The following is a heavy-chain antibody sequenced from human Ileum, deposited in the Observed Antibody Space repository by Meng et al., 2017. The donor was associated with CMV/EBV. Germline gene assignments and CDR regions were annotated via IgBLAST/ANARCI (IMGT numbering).Heavy chain of an antibody. Sequence: LQESGSGLVKPSETLALTRTVPGDSISSNFWSWIRQPAGKGLEWIGRIYSSGSTFYNPSLNSRVTMSVDTSKNQFSLSLASVTAADTAIYFCAREESVGIAVTGTFDYWGQGILVTVSS. CDR3: AREESVGIAVTGTFDY. CDR2: IYSSGST. J-gene: IGHJ4*02. V-gene: IGHV4-4*07. CDR1: GDSISSNF. D-gene: IGHD6-19*01.